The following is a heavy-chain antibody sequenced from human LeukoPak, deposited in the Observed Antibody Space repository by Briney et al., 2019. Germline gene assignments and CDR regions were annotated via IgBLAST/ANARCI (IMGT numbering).Heavy chain of an antibody. Sequence: ASVKVSCKASGGTFSSYAISWVRQAPGQGLGWMGRIIPIFGTANYAQKFQGRVTITTDESTSTAYMELSSLRSEDTAVYYCAREGDYYDSSGYSSRSYWGQGTLVTVSS. CDR2: IIPIFGTA. CDR1: GGTFSSYA. J-gene: IGHJ4*02. D-gene: IGHD3-22*01. CDR3: AREGDYYDSSGYSSRSY. V-gene: IGHV1-69*05.